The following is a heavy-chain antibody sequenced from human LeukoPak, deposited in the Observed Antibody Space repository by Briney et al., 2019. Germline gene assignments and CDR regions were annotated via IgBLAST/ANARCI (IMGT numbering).Heavy chain of an antibody. V-gene: IGHV4-34*01. CDR1: GGSFSGYY. D-gene: IGHD4-17*01. Sequence: SETLSLTCAVYGGSFSGYYWSWIRQPPGKGLEWIGEINHSGSTYYNPSLKSRVTISVDTSKNQFSLKLSSVTAADTAVYYCARGTVSWGQGTLVTVSS. CDR2: INHSGST. CDR3: ARGTVS. J-gene: IGHJ5*02.